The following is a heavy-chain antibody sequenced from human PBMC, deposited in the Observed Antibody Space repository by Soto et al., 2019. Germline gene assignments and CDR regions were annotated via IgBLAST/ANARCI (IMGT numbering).Heavy chain of an antibody. D-gene: IGHD6-13*01. Sequence: GGSLRLSCAASGFTCSSDWMHWVRQAPGKGLVWVSRINSDGSSTSYADSVKGRFTISRDNAKNTLYLQMNSLRAEDTAVYYCARDIYSSSWYGGYYYYGMDVWGQGTTVTVSS. CDR1: GFTCSSDW. J-gene: IGHJ6*02. CDR2: INSDGSST. CDR3: ARDIYSSSWYGGYYYYGMDV. V-gene: IGHV3-74*01.